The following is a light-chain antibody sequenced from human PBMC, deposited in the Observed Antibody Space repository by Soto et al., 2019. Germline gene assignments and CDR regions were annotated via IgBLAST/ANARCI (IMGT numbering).Light chain of an antibody. Sequence: QSALTQPASVSGSPGQSITISCTGTSSYVGGYNYVSWYQQHPGKAPKLMIYDVSNRPSGVSNRFSGSKSGNTASLTISGLHAEDEADYYCSSYTSSSTYVVFGGGTKLTVL. V-gene: IGLV2-14*01. CDR2: DVS. CDR3: SSYTSSSTYVV. CDR1: SSYVGGYNY. J-gene: IGLJ2*01.